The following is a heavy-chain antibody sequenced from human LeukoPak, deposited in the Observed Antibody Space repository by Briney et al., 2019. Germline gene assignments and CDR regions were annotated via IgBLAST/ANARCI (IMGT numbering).Heavy chain of an antibody. CDR1: GFTFSSYS. J-gene: IGHJ4*02. D-gene: IGHD3-10*01. Sequence: GGSLRLSCAASGFTFSSYSMNWVRQAPGKGLEWVSSISSSSSYIYYADSVKGRFTISRDNAKNSLYLQMNSLRAEDTAVYYCARDRSAELLLTSIFDYWGQGTLVTVSS. CDR2: ISSSSSYI. V-gene: IGHV3-21*01. CDR3: ARDRSAELLLTSIFDY.